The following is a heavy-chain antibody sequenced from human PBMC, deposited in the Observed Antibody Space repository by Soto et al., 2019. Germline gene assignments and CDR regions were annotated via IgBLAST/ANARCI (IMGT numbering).Heavy chain of an antibody. CDR2: ISTYNGNT. J-gene: IGHJ6*02. CDR3: ARDPYHVLMVNAPNLYGMDV. Sequence: GASVKVSCKAPGYTFTSYDISWVRQAPGQGLEWMGRISTYNGNTNYPQSLQGRLTMTTDTSTTTAYMELRNLRSDDTAVYYCARDPYHVLMVNAPNLYGMDVWGQGTTVTVSS. CDR1: GYTFTSYD. D-gene: IGHD2-8*01. V-gene: IGHV1-18*01.